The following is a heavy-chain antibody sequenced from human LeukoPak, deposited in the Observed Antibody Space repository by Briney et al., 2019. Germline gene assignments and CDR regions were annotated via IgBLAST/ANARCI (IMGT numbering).Heavy chain of an antibody. CDR3: TKGRGI. CDR1: GGSISSGSYD. D-gene: IGHD3-10*01. Sequence: SETLSLTCTVSGGSISSGSYDWYWIRQPAGKGLEWIGHIYTSGSTDYNPSLKSRFTISVATSKNQFSLKLTSVTAADTAIYYRTKGRGIWGQGTLVTVSS. J-gene: IGHJ4*02. CDR2: IYTSGST. V-gene: IGHV4-61*09.